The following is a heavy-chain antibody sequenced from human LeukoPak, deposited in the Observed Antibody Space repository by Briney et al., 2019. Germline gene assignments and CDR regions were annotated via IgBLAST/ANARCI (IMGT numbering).Heavy chain of an antibody. Sequence: PGGSLRLSCAASGFTFSSYGMHWVRQAPGKGLEWVAFIRYDGSNKYYADSVKGRFTISRDNSKNTLYLQMNSLRAEDTAVYYCARDRGGVMTTVVNYWGQGTLVTVSS. CDR2: IRYDGSNK. V-gene: IGHV3-30*02. CDR1: GFTFSSYG. D-gene: IGHD4-23*01. J-gene: IGHJ4*02. CDR3: ARDRGGVMTTVVNY.